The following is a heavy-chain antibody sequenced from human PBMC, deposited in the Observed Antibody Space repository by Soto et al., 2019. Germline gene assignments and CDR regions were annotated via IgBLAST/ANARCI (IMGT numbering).Heavy chain of an antibody. CDR2: IKSKTDGGTT. CDR3: TTPKYNWNSFFDY. V-gene: IGHV3-15*01. D-gene: IGHD1-7*01. CDR1: GFTFSNAW. Sequence: GGSLRLSCAASGFTFSNAWMSWVRQAPGKGLEWVGRIKSKTDGGTTDYAAPVKGRFTISRDDSKNKLYLQMNSLKTEDTAVYYCTTPKYNWNSFFDYWGQGTLVTVSS. J-gene: IGHJ4*02.